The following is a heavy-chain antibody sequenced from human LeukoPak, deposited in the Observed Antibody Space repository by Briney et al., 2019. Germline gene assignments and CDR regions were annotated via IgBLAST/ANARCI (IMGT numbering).Heavy chain of an antibody. CDR2: ISSSTSTI. Sequence: SGGSLRLSCAASGFTFSTYSMNWVRQAPGKGLEWVSYISSSTSTIYYADSVKGRFTISRDNSKNTLYLQMNSLRAEDTAIYYCAKDTPRRITIFGVVTQDYWGQGTLVTVSS. D-gene: IGHD3-3*01. J-gene: IGHJ4*02. CDR1: GFTFSTYS. CDR3: AKDTPRRITIFGVVTQDY. V-gene: IGHV3-48*01.